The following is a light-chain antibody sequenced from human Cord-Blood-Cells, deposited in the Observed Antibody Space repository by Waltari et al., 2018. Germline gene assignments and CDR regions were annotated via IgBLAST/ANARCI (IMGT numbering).Light chain of an antibody. J-gene: IGLJ3*02. Sequence: QSVLTQPPSASGTPGQRVAISCSGSSSNIGSNTVHWYQQLPGTAPKRLSYSNNRRPSGVPNRCSGTKSGTSASRAIGGLQSEDGADYYCAAGDDSLNGPVFGGGTKLTVL. CDR2: SNN. CDR1: SSNIGSNT. CDR3: AAGDDSLNGPV. V-gene: IGLV1-44*01.